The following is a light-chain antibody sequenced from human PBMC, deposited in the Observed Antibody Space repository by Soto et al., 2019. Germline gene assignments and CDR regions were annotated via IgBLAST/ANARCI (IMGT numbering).Light chain of an antibody. J-gene: IGLJ2*01. CDR1: SSNIGSNT. CDR3: ASWDDSLNGLV. CDR2: SNN. V-gene: IGLV1-44*01. Sequence: QAVVTQPPSASETPGQRVTISCSGSSSNIGSNTVSWYQQLPGTAPKLLIYSNNQRPSGVPDRFSGSKSGTSASLAISGLQSEDEADYYCASWDDSLNGLVFGGGTKLTVL.